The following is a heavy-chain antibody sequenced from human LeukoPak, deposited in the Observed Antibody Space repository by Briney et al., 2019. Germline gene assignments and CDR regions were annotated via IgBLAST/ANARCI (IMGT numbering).Heavy chain of an antibody. Sequence: GGSLRLSCVGSGFTFGSNGMHWVRQAPGKGLEWVVVIYYDGSEQYYADSVKGRFTISRDNSKNTLYLQMNSLRVEDTATYHCARWGAGRTADYWGQGTQVTVSS. CDR2: IYYDGSEQ. CDR3: ARWGAGRTADY. D-gene: IGHD1-26*01. J-gene: IGHJ4*02. V-gene: IGHV3-33*01. CDR1: GFTFGSNG.